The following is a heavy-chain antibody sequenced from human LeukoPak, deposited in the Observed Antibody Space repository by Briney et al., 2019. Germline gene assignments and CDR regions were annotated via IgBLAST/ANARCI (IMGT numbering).Heavy chain of an antibody. CDR3: AKERGSSSWYYFDY. Sequence: GGSLKLSCAASTLTISDYWMSWVRQAPGKGLEWVAAILFDGSNKYYADSVKGRFTISRDNSKNTLYLQMNSLRAEDTAVYYCAKERGSSSWYYFDYWGQGTLVTVSS. J-gene: IGHJ4*02. CDR1: TLTISDYW. V-gene: IGHV3-33*06. CDR2: ILFDGSNK. D-gene: IGHD6-13*01.